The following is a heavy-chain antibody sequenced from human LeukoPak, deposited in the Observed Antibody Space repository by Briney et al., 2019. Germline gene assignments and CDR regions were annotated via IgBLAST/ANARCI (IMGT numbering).Heavy chain of an antibody. CDR1: GFTFSSYG. V-gene: IGHV3-33*01. D-gene: IGHD1-1*01. Sequence: PGGSLRLSCAASGFTFSSYGMHWVRQAPGKGLEWVAVIWYDGSYKFYADSVKGRFTISRDNSRNTLYLQMNSLRAEDTAMYYCAGGTGMDVWGQGTPVTVSS. CDR3: AGGTGMDV. J-gene: IGHJ6*02. CDR2: IWYDGSYK.